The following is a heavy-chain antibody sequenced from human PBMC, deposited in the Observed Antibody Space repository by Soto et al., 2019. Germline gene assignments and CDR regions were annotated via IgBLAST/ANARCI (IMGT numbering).Heavy chain of an antibody. J-gene: IGHJ4*02. CDR2: VSGGAGSI. Sequence: EVQLLESGGGLVQPGGSLRLSCAASGFTFSSYAMTWVRQAPGKGLEWVSVVSGGAGSIYYTDSVKGRFTISRDNSKNTRYLPMSSLTAEDTAIYYCAKGGDNINSHLDCGGQGTLVTVSS. CDR3: AKGGDNINSHLDC. CDR1: GFTFSSYA. V-gene: IGHV3-23*01. D-gene: IGHD3-10*01.